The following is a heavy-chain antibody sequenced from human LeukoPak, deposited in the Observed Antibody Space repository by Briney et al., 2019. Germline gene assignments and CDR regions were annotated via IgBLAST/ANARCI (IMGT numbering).Heavy chain of an antibody. CDR3: ARDLRTVYRRENFSWFDP. D-gene: IGHD1-14*01. V-gene: IGHV4-61*01. J-gene: IGHJ5*02. CDR2: IYYSGST. CDR1: GGSVNSGSFY. Sequence: SETLSLTCTVSGGSVNSGSFYWSWIRQAPGKGLESIVYIYYSGSTYYNPSLRSRVTISLDTSKNQFSLKLSSVTSADTAVYYCARDLRTVYRRENFSWFDPWGQGTLVTVSS.